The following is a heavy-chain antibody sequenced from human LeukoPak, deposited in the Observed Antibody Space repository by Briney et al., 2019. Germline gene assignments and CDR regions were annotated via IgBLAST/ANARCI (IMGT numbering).Heavy chain of an antibody. CDR1: GFTFSTYA. J-gene: IGHJ4*02. CDR3: AKDRGSGWYFHY. V-gene: IGHV3-30*02. D-gene: IGHD6-19*01. CDR2: IRYDGSNK. Sequence: GGSLRLSCAASGFTFSTYAMHWVRQAPGKGLEWVAFIRYDGSNKYYADSVKGRFTISRDNSKNTLYLQMNSLRHEDTAVYYCAKDRGSGWYFHYWGQGTLVTVSS.